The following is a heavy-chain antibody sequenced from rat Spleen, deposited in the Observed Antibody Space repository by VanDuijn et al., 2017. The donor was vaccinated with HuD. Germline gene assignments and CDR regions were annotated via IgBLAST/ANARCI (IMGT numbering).Heavy chain of an antibody. CDR2: ITNTGAST. J-gene: IGHJ2*01. CDR1: GFTFNNYW. CDR3: ARRFYGYTDYFDF. D-gene: IGHD1-9*01. Sequence: EVQLEESGGGLVQPGRSLRLSCVASGFTFNNYWMTWLRQAPGKGLEWIASITNTGASTYYPDSVKGRFTISGDNAKSTLYLQMDSLRSEDTACYYGARRFYGYTDYFDFWGQGVMVTVSS. V-gene: IGHV5-31*01.